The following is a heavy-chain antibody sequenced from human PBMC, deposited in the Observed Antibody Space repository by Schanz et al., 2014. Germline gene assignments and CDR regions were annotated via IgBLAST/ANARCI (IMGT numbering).Heavy chain of an antibody. CDR2: INPSGGGT. J-gene: IGHJ4*02. Sequence: QVQLVQSGAEVKKPGASVKVSCKASGYTFSSYGITWVRQAPGQGLEWMGIINPSGGGTSYALRFQGRVTITRDTLASTAYMEVSSLRSEDTAVYYCARSGSSNWYFFDYWGQGTLVTVSS. CDR3: ARSGSSNWYFFDY. V-gene: IGHV1-46*01. D-gene: IGHD6-13*01. CDR1: GYTFSSYG.